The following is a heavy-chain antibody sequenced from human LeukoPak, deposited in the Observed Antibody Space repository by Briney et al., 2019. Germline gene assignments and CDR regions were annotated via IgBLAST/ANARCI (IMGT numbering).Heavy chain of an antibody. V-gene: IGHV3-7*03. D-gene: IGHD3-9*01. Sequence: GGSLRLSCAASGFTFSNYWMAWVRQAPGKGPEWVANINLDGSQKYYVDSVKGRFTISRDNAENSLYLQMNSLRAEDTAVYYCAREVVIFPDYYYYGMDVWGQGTTVTVSS. CDR1: GFTFSNYW. J-gene: IGHJ6*02. CDR2: INLDGSQK. CDR3: AREVVIFPDYYYYGMDV.